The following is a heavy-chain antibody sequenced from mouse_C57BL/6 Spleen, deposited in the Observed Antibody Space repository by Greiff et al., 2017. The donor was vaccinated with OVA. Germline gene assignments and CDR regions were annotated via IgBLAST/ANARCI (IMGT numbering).Heavy chain of an antibody. D-gene: IGHD2-2*01. V-gene: IGHV1-15*01. J-gene: IGHJ3*01. CDR2: IDPETGGT. CDR1: GYTFTDSE. CDR3: TREESTMVTTGFAY. Sequence: VQVVESGAALVRPGASVTLSCKASGYTFTDSEMHWVKQTPVHGLEWIGAIDPETGGTAYNQKFKGKAILTADKSSSTAYMELRSLTSEDSAVYYCTREESTMVTTGFAYWGQGTLVTVSA.